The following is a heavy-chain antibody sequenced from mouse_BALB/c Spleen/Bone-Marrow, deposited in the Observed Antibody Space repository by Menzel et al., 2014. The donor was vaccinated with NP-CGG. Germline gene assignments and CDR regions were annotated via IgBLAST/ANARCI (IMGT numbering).Heavy chain of an antibody. Sequence: VHLVESGPELVKPGASVKMSCKASGYTFTDYVISWVKQRTGQGLEWIGEIYPGSGSIYYNEKFKGKATLTADKSSNTAYMQLSSLTSEDSAVYFCAGERRLGYWGQGTLVTVSA. CDR1: GYTFTDYV. V-gene: IGHV1-77*01. CDR3: AGERRLGY. CDR2: IYPGSGSI. J-gene: IGHJ3*01.